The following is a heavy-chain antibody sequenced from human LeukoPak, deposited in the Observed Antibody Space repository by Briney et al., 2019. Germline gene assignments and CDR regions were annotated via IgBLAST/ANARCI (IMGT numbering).Heavy chain of an antibody. J-gene: IGHJ3*01. V-gene: IGHV4-38-2*02. D-gene: IGHD6-19*01. Sequence: SETLSLTCSVSDDSITMYYWTWIRQPPGKGLEWIGSVYYTGSTYYNAPFKSRVTISIDTSKNQFSLSLSAVTAADTAMYYCAREDAVSSDDAFDLWGQGTMVTVS. CDR3: AREDAVSSDDAFDL. CDR2: VYYTGST. CDR1: DDSITMYY.